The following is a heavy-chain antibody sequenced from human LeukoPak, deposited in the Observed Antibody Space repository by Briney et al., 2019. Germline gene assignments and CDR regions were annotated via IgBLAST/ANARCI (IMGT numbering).Heavy chain of an antibody. CDR3: ATRPSGDYPYFDF. J-gene: IGHJ4*02. D-gene: IGHD4-17*01. V-gene: IGHV3-53*01. CDR2: IFGDGRT. Sequence: GGSLRLSCAASGFTVGSKYMSWVRQAPGMGLEWISVIFGDGRTHYTDSMKGRFTTSRDNSKNTLYLQMSSLRAEDTAVYYCATRPSGDYPYFDFWGQGTLVTVSS. CDR1: GFTVGSKY.